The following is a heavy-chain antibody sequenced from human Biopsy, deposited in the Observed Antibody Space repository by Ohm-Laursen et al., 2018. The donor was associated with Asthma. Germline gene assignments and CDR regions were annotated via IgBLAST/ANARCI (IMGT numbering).Heavy chain of an antibody. V-gene: IGHV4-59*07. D-gene: IGHD2-15*01. Sequence: SDTLSLTCAVSGGSISGYYWSWIRRSPGKGLEWVAYLHDGDSGYTNYNPSLRSRATISIDTSTNHFSLKLTSVTAADTAVYYCARADCSGGSCPYYYGLDVWGQGTTVTVS. CDR3: ARADCSGGSCPYYYGLDV. J-gene: IGHJ6*02. CDR1: GGSISGYY. CDR2: LHDGDSGYT.